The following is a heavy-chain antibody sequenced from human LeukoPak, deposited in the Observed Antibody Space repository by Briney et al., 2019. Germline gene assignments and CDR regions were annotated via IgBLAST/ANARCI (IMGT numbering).Heavy chain of an antibody. D-gene: IGHD3-22*01. CDR2: ISSSSSYI. CDR1: GFTFSSYS. Sequence: GGSLRPSCAASGFTFSSYSMNWVRQAPGKGLEWVSSISSSSSYIYYADSVKGRFTISRDNAKNSLYLQMNSLRAEDTAVYYCARDLISGYQKYYFDYWGQGTLVTVSS. CDR3: ARDLISGYQKYYFDY. V-gene: IGHV3-21*01. J-gene: IGHJ4*02.